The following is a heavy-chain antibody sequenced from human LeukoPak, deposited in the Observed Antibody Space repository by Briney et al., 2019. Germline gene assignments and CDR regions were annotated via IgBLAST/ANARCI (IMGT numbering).Heavy chain of an antibody. CDR1: GFTFSSYA. CDR2: VSGTGGYT. J-gene: IGHJ4*02. V-gene: IGHV3-23*01. D-gene: IGHD5-12*01. CDR3: AKKLGTTGYSFAFDY. Sequence: GGSLRLSCAASGFTFSSYAMSWVRQAPGKGLEWVSTVSGTGGYTYYADSVKGRFTISRDDSKNTLYLQMNSLRAEDTAVYYCAKKLGTTGYSFAFDYWGQGTLVTVSS.